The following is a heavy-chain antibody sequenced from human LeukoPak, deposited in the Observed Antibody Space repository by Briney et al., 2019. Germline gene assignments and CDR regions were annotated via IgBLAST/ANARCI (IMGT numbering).Heavy chain of an antibody. D-gene: IGHD4-17*01. V-gene: IGHV3-23*01. J-gene: IGHJ4*02. CDR1: GFTFSSYS. CDR2: ISGSGGST. Sequence: GGSLRLSCAASGFTFSSYSMNWVRQAPGKGLEWVSAISGSGGSTYYADSVKGRFTISRDNSKNTLYLQMNSLRAEDTAVYYCAKGPDYGDYYFDYWGQGTLVTVSS. CDR3: AKGPDYGDYYFDY.